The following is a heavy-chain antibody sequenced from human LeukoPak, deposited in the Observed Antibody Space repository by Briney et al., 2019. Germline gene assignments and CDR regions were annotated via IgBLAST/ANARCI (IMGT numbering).Heavy chain of an antibody. CDR2: INPNSGGT. J-gene: IGHJ4*02. Sequence: GASVKVSCKASGYTFTGYYMHWVRQAPGQGLEWMGWINPNSGGTNYAQKFQGRVTMTRDTSISTAYMELSRLRAEDTALYYCAKDIGIAAAGTWLWGQGTLVTVSS. CDR1: GYTFTGYY. V-gene: IGHV1-2*02. D-gene: IGHD6-13*01. CDR3: AKDIGIAAAGTWL.